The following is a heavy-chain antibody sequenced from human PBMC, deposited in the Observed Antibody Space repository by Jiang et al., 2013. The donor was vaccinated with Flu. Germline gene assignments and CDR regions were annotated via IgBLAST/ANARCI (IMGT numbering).Heavy chain of an antibody. Sequence: SQTLSLTCAISGDSVSSNIASWNWIRQSPSRGLEWLARTYYRSKWYYDYAVSVESRVIIKPDTSKNQFSLQFNSVTAEDAAVYYCTRDASYGLDVWGQGTTVIVSS. CDR2: TYYRSKWYY. J-gene: IGHJ6*02. CDR1: GDSVSSNIAS. D-gene: IGHD3-16*01. V-gene: IGHV6-1*01. CDR3: TRDASYGLDV.